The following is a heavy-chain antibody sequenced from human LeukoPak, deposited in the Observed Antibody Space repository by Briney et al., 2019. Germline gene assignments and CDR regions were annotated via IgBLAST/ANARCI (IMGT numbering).Heavy chain of an antibody. V-gene: IGHV1-46*01. CDR2: INPSGGST. Sequence: ASVKVSCKASGYTFTGYYVHWVRQAPGQGLEWMGIINPSGGSTSYAQKFQGRVTMTRDASTSTVYMELSSLRSEDTAVYYCASESGGTYYYDSSGYYGHWGQGTLVTVSS. CDR3: ASESGGTYYYDSSGYYGH. CDR1: GYTFTGYY. D-gene: IGHD3-22*01. J-gene: IGHJ4*02.